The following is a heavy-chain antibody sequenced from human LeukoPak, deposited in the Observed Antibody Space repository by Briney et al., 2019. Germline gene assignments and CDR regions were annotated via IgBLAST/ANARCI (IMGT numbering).Heavy chain of an antibody. J-gene: IGHJ4*02. Sequence: GGSLRLSCAASGFTFSGYAMSWVRQAPGKGLEWVSAISGSGGSTYYADSVKGRFTISRDNSKNTLYLQMNSLRAEDTAVYYCARDTLTYSSSPIWGQGTLVTVSS. CDR2: ISGSGGST. CDR3: ARDTLTYSSSPI. D-gene: IGHD6-6*01. CDR1: GFTFSGYA. V-gene: IGHV3-23*01.